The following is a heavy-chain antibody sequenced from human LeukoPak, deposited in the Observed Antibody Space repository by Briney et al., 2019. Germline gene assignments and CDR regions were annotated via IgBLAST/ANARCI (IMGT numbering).Heavy chain of an antibody. CDR3: AKEERSSQSYYFDY. D-gene: IGHD6-13*01. V-gene: IGHV3-30*18. Sequence: PGRSLRLSCAASGFTFSSYGMHWVRQAPGKGLEWVAVISYGGSNEYYADSVKGRFTISRDNSKNTLYLQMNSLRAEDTAVYYCAKEERSSQSYYFDYWGQGTLVTVSP. CDR1: GFTFSSYG. CDR2: ISYGGSNE. J-gene: IGHJ4*02.